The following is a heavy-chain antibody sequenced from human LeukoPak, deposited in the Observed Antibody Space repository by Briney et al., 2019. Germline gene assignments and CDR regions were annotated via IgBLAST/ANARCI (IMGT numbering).Heavy chain of an antibody. CDR2: IKQDGSEK. D-gene: IGHD4-17*01. CDR3: ARVSLFHDYSDTRDY. CDR1: GFTFSSYW. J-gene: IGHJ4*02. Sequence: PGGSLRLSCAASGFTFSSYWMSWVRQAPGKGLEWVANIKQDGSEKYYVDSVKGRFTISRDNAKNSLYLQMNSLRAEDTAVYYCARVSLFHDYSDTRDYWGQGTLVTVSS. V-gene: IGHV3-7*03.